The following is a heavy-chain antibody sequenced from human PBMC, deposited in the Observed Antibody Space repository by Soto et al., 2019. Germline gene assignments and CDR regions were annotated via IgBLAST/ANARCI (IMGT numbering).Heavy chain of an antibody. V-gene: IGHV5-10-1*01. CDR2: XDXXXXXI. CDR1: GYKFPNYW. J-gene: IGHJ4*02. D-gene: IGHD5-12*01. CDR3: ARHQRGYDFV. Sequence: PGESLKISCKASGYKFPNYWIIWGRQMPGKGLEXMGXXDXXXXXIXXTPSFQGHVTFSSDKSISTAYLHWSSLKASDTAIYYCARHQRGYDFVWGQGTQVTVSS.